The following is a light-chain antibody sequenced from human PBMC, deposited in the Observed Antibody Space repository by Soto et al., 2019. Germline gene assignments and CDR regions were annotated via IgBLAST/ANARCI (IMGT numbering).Light chain of an antibody. V-gene: IGKV3-11*01. Sequence: EIVLTQSPATLSLSPGERATLSCRASQSLSSSLAWYQQKPGQAPRLLIYEASNRATGIPARFSGSGSGADFTLTISSLEPEDFALYYCQQHINWPLTFGGGTKVEIK. CDR1: QSLSSS. J-gene: IGKJ4*01. CDR2: EAS. CDR3: QQHINWPLT.